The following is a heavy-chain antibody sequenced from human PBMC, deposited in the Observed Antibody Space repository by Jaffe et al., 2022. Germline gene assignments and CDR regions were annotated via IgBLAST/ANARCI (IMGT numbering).Heavy chain of an antibody. CDR2: IYYSGST. D-gene: IGHD3-16*01. CDR1: GGSISSSSYY. Sequence: QLQLQESGPGLVKPSETLSLTCTVSGGSISSSSYYWGWIRQPPGKGLEWIGSIYYSGSTYYNPSLKSRVTISVDTSKNQFSLKLSSVTAADTAVYYCARHPRGHGDFDYWGQGTLVTVSS. CDR3: ARHPRGHGDFDY. V-gene: IGHV4-39*01. J-gene: IGHJ4*02.